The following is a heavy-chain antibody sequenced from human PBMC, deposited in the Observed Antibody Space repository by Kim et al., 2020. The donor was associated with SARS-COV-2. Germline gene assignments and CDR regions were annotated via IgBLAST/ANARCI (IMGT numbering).Heavy chain of an antibody. Sequence: GGSLRLSCAASGFTFSSYAMSWVRQAPGKGLEWVSAISGSGGSTYYADSVKGRFTISRDNSKNTLYLQMNSLRAEDTAVYYCAKGSWELPPLAYYFDYWGQGTLVTVSS. CDR3: AKGSWELPPLAYYFDY. CDR2: ISGSGGST. J-gene: IGHJ4*02. D-gene: IGHD1-26*01. V-gene: IGHV3-23*01. CDR1: GFTFSSYA.